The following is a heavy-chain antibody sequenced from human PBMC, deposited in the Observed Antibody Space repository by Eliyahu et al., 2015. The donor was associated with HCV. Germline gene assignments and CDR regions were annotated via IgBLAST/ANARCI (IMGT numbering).Heavy chain of an antibody. J-gene: IGHJ6*02. V-gene: IGHV3-66*01. Sequence: EVQLVESGGGLVQPGGSLRLSCAASGFTVSSNYMSWVRQAPGKGLEWVSVIYSGGSTYYADSVKGRFTISRDNSKNTLYLQMNSLRAEDTAVYYCARDPPGATIHFNVWGQGTTVTVSS. CDR1: GFTVSSNY. D-gene: IGHD5-12*01. CDR2: IYSGGST. CDR3: ARDPPGATIHFNV.